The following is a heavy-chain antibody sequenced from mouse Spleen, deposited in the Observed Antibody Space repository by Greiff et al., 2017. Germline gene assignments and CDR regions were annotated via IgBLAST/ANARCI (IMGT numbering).Heavy chain of an antibody. CDR2: INPNNGGT. J-gene: IGHJ1*01. V-gene: IGHV1-18*01. D-gene: IGHD2-3*01. Sequence: EVHLQQSGPELVKPGASVKIPCKASGYTFTDYNMDWVKQSHGKSLEWIGDINPNNGGTIYNQKFKGKATLTVDKSSSTAYMELRSLTSEDTAVYYCARQGFYDGYFYWYFDVWGAGTTVTVSS. CDR3: ARQGFYDGYFYWYFDV. CDR1: GYTFTDYN.